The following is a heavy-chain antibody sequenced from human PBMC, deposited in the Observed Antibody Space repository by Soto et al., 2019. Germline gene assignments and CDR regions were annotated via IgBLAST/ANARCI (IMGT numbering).Heavy chain of an antibody. Sequence: GGSLRLSCAASGFEFSAYWMTWVRQAPGKGLEWVSAISGSGGSTYYADSVKGRFTISRDNSKNTLYLQMNSLRAEDTAVYYCAKATRDFWSGYQTIDYWGQGTLVTVS. D-gene: IGHD3-3*01. J-gene: IGHJ4*02. CDR2: ISGSGGST. V-gene: IGHV3-23*01. CDR1: GFEFSAYW. CDR3: AKATRDFWSGYQTIDY.